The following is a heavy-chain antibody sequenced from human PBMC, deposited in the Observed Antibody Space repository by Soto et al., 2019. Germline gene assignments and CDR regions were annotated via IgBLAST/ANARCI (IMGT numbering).Heavy chain of an antibody. CDR3: ARGSVPDSYYYYGMDV. J-gene: IGHJ6*02. V-gene: IGHV4-34*01. Sequence: SETLSLTCAVYGGSFSGYYWSWIRQPPGKGLEWIGEINHSGSTNYKPSLKSRVTISVDTSKNQFSLKLSSVTAADTAVYYCARGSVPDSYYYYGMDVWGQGTTVTVSS. CDR2: INHSGST. D-gene: IGHD2-2*01. CDR1: GGSFSGYY.